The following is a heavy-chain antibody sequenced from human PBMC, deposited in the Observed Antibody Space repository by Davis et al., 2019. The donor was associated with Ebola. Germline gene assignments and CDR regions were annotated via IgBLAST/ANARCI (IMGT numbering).Heavy chain of an antibody. CDR3: AGTVTTPYFDY. Sequence: MPSETLSLTCTVPGGSISSSSYYWGWIRQPPGKGLEWIGSIYHSGSTYYNPSLKSRVTISVDTSKNQFSLKLSSVTAADTAVYYCAGTVTTPYFDYWGQGTLVTVSS. J-gene: IGHJ4*02. D-gene: IGHD4-17*01. V-gene: IGHV4-39*07. CDR2: IYHSGST. CDR1: GGSISSSSYY.